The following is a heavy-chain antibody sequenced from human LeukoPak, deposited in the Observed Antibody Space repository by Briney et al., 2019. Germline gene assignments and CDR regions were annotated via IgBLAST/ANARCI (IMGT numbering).Heavy chain of an antibody. CDR3: ARGIPRGVTSMVSSVPFSL. Sequence: GASVKVSCKASGYTFTSYDINWVRQATGQGLEWMGWMNPNSGNTGYAQKFQGRVTMTRNTSISTAYMELSSLRSEDTAVYYCARGIPRGVTSMVSSVPFSLWGQGTLVTVSS. D-gene: IGHD3-10*01. CDR2: MNPNSGNT. J-gene: IGHJ4*02. CDR1: GYTFTSYD. V-gene: IGHV1-8*01.